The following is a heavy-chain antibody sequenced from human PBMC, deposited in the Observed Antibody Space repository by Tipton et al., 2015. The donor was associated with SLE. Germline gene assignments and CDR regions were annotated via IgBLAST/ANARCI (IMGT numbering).Heavy chain of an antibody. J-gene: IGHJ6*03. CDR2: INHSGSI. D-gene: IGHD5-18*01. CDR1: GGSFSGHY. V-gene: IGHV4-34*01. Sequence: TLSLTCAVYGGSFSGHYWSWIRQTPGKGLEWIGEINHSGSINKNPSLKSRLTISVDTSKNQFSLKLSSVTAADTAVYYCARARGYSYGYGPYYYYMDVWGKGTTVTVSS. CDR3: ARARGYSYGYGPYYYYMDV.